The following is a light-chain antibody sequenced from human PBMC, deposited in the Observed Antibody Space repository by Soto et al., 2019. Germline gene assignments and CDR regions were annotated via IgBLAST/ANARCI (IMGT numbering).Light chain of an antibody. J-gene: IGKJ4*01. CDR3: QQAYSLPLT. Sequence: DIQITKSPSSVSASVGDRGTITCRASQGISNWLAWYQQKPGKAPNLLIYAASSLQSGVPSRFSGSASGTDFTLTISSMQPEHFANYYCQQAYSLPLTSGGGTKMDIK. CDR1: QGISNW. CDR2: AAS. V-gene: IGKV1D-12*01.